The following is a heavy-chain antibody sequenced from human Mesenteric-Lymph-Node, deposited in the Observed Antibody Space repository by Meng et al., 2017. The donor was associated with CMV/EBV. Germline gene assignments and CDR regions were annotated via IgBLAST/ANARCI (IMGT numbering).Heavy chain of an antibody. D-gene: IGHD3-22*01. CDR3: ARTTYYYDSSGYYYDY. V-gene: IGHV3-21*01. CDR1: GFTFSSYT. Sequence: GGSLRLSCVASGFTFSSYTMNWVRQAPGKGLEWVASMTNSDSQIYYADSVRGRFTISRDNSKNTLYLQMNSLRAEDTAVYYCARTTYYYDSSGYYYDYWGQGTLVTVLL. J-gene: IGHJ4*02. CDR2: MTNSDSQI.